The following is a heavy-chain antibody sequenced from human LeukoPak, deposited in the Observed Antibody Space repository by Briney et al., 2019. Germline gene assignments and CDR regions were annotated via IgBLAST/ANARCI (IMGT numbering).Heavy chain of an antibody. CDR3: ARGGHGDYVSEYFDY. J-gene: IGHJ4*02. Sequence: SQTLSLTCTVSGGSLSSGGYYWSWIRQHPGKGLEWVGYIYYSGSTYYNPSLKSRVTISVDTSKNQFSLKLSSVTAADTAVYYCARGGHGDYVSEYFDYWGQGTLVTVSS. D-gene: IGHD4-17*01. V-gene: IGHV4-31*03. CDR2: IYYSGST. CDR1: GGSLSSGGYY.